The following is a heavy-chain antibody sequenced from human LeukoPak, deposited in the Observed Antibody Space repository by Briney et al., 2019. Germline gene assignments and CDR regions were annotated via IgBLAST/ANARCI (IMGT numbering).Heavy chain of an antibody. CDR1: GFTVSSNY. CDR2: IYRDGSI. V-gene: IGHV3-53*01. CDR3: ARESSGYYFDY. Sequence: GGSLRLSCAASGFTVSSNYMNWVRQAPGKGLEWVSVIYRDGSIYYAESVQGRFIISRDTSRNTLYLQMNTLRAEDTAVYYCARESSGYYFDYWGQGTLVTVSS. D-gene: IGHD6-25*01. J-gene: IGHJ4*02.